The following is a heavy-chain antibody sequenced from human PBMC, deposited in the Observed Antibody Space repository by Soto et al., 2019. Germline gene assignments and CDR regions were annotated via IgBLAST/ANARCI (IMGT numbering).Heavy chain of an antibody. V-gene: IGHV4-34*01. Sequence: SETLSLTCAVYGGSFSGYYWSWIRQPPGKGLEWIGYIYHSGSTYYNPSLKSRVTISVDRSKNQFSLKLSSVTAADTAVYYCARVPDRWGQGTLVTGSS. CDR3: ARVPDR. CDR2: IYHSGST. J-gene: IGHJ5*02. D-gene: IGHD2-2*01. CDR1: GGSFSGYY.